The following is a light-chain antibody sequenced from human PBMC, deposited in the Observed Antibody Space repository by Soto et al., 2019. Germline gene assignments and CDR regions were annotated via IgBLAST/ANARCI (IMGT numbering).Light chain of an antibody. CDR1: QTINNN. Sequence: QAPANVSVTTGERATLSCRASQTINNNVAWYQLKDGQVPRLLIYGASSRATGIPDRFSGSGSGTDFTLTISRLEPEDFAVYYCQQYGSSPWTFGQGTKVDIK. CDR3: QQYGSSPWT. CDR2: GAS. J-gene: IGKJ1*01. V-gene: IGKV3-20*01.